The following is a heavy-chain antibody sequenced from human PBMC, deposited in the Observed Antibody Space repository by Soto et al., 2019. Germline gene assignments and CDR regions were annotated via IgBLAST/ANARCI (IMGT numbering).Heavy chain of an antibody. D-gene: IGHD3-9*01. CDR2: IFYSGST. J-gene: IGHJ4*02. Sequence: SETLSLTCTVSGDSISPYYWSWIRHPPGKGLEWIGYIFYSGSTSYNPSLKSRVTISVDTSKNQFSLKLSSVTAADTAVYYCARATNIYDILTGYYIGRYYFDYWGQGTLVTVSS. CDR1: GDSISPYY. CDR3: ARATNIYDILTGYYIGRYYFDY. V-gene: IGHV4-59*01.